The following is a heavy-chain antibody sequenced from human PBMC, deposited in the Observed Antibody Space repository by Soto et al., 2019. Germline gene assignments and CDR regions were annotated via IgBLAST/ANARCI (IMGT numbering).Heavy chain of an antibody. CDR2: ISYDGSNK. Sequence: GGSLRLSCAASGFTFSSYAMHWVRQAPGKGPEWVAVISYDGSNKYYADSVKGRFTISRDNSKNTLYLQMNSLRAEDTAVYYCARDYEPPTGGFDPWGQGTLVTVSS. V-gene: IGHV3-30-3*01. D-gene: IGHD5-12*01. J-gene: IGHJ5*02. CDR1: GFTFSSYA. CDR3: ARDYEPPTGGFDP.